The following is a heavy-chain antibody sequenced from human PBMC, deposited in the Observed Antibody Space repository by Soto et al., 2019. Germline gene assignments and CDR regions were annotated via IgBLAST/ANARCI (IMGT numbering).Heavy chain of an antibody. J-gene: IGHJ3*02. CDR3: AKEYRKTAFDI. V-gene: IGHV4-59*01. CDR1: GGSISSYY. CDR2: IYYSGST. D-gene: IGHD6-6*01. Sequence: QVQLQESGPGLVKPSETLSLTCTVSGGSISSYYWSWIRQPPGKGLEWIGYIYYSGSTNYNPYLRSRITISVDTSKNQFSLKLSSVTAADTAVYYCAKEYRKTAFDIWGQGTMVTVSS.